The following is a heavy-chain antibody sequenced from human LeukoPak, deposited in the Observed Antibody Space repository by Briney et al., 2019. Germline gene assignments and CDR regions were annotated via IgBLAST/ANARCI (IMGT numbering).Heavy chain of an antibody. CDR2: INHSGST. J-gene: IGHJ4*02. Sequence: PSETLSLTCAVYGGSFSGYYWSWIRQPPGKGLEWIGEINHSGSTNCNPSLKSRVTISVDTSKNQFSLKLSSVTAADTAVYYCASTDSSGYRHFDYWGQGTLVTVSS. CDR1: GGSFSGYY. D-gene: IGHD3-22*01. V-gene: IGHV4-34*01. CDR3: ASTDSSGYRHFDY.